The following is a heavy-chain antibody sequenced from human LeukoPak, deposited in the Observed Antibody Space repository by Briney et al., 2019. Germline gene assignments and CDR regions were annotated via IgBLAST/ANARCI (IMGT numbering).Heavy chain of an antibody. V-gene: IGHV4-59*01. Sequence: TSETLSLTCTVSGGSISSYYWSWIRQPPGKGLEWIGYIYYSGSTNYNPSLKSRVTISVDTSKNQFSLKLSSVTAADTAVYYCARDARGEDAFDIWGQGTMVTVSS. CDR2: IYYSGST. CDR1: GGSISSYY. CDR3: ARDARGEDAFDI. D-gene: IGHD3-16*01. J-gene: IGHJ3*02.